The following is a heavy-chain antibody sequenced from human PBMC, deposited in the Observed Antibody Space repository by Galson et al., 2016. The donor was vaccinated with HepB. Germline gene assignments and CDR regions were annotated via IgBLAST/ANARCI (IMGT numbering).Heavy chain of an antibody. Sequence: SVKVSCKASGRKFSGYYVHRSRQAPGEGLEWMGIINLSGNETTYARKLQARVTLTRDTSTNTAYLALRGLTSEDTSLYSRATAHEGFDNLGLGTLITVSS. V-gene: IGHV1-46*01. J-gene: IGHJ4*02. CDR1: GRKFSGYY. CDR2: INLSGNET. CDR3: ATAHEGFDN.